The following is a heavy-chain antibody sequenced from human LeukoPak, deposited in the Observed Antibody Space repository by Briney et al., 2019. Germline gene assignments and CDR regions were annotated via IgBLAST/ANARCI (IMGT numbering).Heavy chain of an antibody. CDR3: ARDVGAYCGGDCLSAFDI. J-gene: IGHJ3*02. Sequence: PGGSLRLSCAASEFTFSDYYMSWIRQAPGKGLEWVSYISNEGGYTNYADSVKGRFTISRDNAKNSLYLQMNSLRAEDTAVYYCARDVGAYCGGDCLSAFDIWGQGTMVTVSS. CDR1: EFTFSDYY. CDR2: ISNEGGYT. V-gene: IGHV3-11*06. D-gene: IGHD2-21*02.